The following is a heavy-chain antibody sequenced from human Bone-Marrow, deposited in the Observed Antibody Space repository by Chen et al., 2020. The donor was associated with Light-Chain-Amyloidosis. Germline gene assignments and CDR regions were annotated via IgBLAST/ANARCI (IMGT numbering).Heavy chain of an antibody. CDR1: GFTFSSDD. CDR3: ARALTALGFDL. V-gene: IGHV3-33*01. Sequence: VESWGGVVQSGRSLRLSCTASGFTFSSDDMHWVRQAPGKGLEWVAAIWSDGNNINYADSVKGRFIISRDNSKSTLYLQMNSLRAEDTGIYYCARALTALGFDLWGQGTL. D-gene: IGHD2-21*02. J-gene: IGHJ4*02. CDR2: IWSDGNNI.